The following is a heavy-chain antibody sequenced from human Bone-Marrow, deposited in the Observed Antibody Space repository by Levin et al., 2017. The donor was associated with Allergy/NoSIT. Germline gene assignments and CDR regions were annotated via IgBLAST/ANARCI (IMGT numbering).Heavy chain of an antibody. Sequence: GESLKISCAASGFIFKSYAMHWVRQAPGKGLEWVAVISYDGGEKYYADSVKGRLTISRDNSKTTLSLQIDSLRDDDTAVYYCARAARDPDCSNGACYYLDLWGQGTLVSVSS. CDR1: GFIFKSYA. CDR2: ISYDGGEK. CDR3: ARAARDPDCSNGACYYLDL. J-gene: IGHJ5*02. V-gene: IGHV3-30-3*01. D-gene: IGHD2-8*01.